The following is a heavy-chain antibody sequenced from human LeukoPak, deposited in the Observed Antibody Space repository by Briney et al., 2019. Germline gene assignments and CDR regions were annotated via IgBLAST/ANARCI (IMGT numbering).Heavy chain of an antibody. V-gene: IGHV1-46*01. CDR2: INPSGGST. CDR1: GYTFTSYY. CDR3: ARVRGYCSSTSSARHFDY. J-gene: IGHJ4*02. D-gene: IGHD2-2*01. Sequence: GASVKVSCKASGYTFTSYYMHWVRQAPGQGLEWMGIINPSGGSTSYAQKFQGRVTMTRDMSTSTVYMELSSLRSEDTAVYYCARVRGYCSSTSSARHFDYWGQGTLVTVSS.